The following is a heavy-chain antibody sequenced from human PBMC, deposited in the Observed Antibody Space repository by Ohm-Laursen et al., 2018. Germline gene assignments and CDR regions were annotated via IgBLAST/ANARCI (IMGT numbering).Heavy chain of an antibody. CDR3: ARVPPPKLETGRPARH. J-gene: IGHJ4*01. V-gene: IGHV1-2*02. Sequence: SVKVSCKASEYRFIGYYIHWVRQAPGQGLEWMGWINPNNGVTDSAQKFQDRVTLTRDTSISTAYMELRSLTYDDTAVYYCARVPPPKLETGRPARHWGQGTLVTVSS. D-gene: IGHD1-1*01. CDR2: INPNNGVT. CDR1: EYRFIGYY.